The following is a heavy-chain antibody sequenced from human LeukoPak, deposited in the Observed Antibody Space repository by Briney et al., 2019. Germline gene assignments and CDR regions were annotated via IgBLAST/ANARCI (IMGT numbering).Heavy chain of an antibody. J-gene: IGHJ6*02. V-gene: IGHV4-61*02. D-gene: IGHD5-12*01. CDR3: AREDREWLRSGMDV. Sequence: PSETLSLTCTVSGGSISSGTYYWSWIRQPAGKGLEWIGRIYTSATTNYNPSLKSRVTISVDMSKNQFSLKLSSVTAADTAVYYCAREDREWLRSGMDVWGQGTTVTVSS. CDR2: IYTSATT. CDR1: GGSISSGTYY.